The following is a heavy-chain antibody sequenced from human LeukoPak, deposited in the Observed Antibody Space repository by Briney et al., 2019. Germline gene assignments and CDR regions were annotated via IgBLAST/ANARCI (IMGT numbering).Heavy chain of an antibody. V-gene: IGHV1-2*02. J-gene: IGHJ3*02. D-gene: IGHD3-3*01. CDR2: INPNSGGT. Sequence: GASVKVSCKASGYTFTGYYMHWVRQAPGQGLEWMGWINPNSGGTNYAQKFQGRVTMTRDTSISTAYMELSRLRSDDTAVYYCASLRMGITIFGVVSSRENAFDIWGQGTMVTVSS. CDR3: ASLRMGITIFGVVSSRENAFDI. CDR1: GYTFTGYY.